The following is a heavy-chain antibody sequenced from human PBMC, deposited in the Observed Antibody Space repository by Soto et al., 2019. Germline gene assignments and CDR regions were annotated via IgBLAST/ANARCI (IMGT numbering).Heavy chain of an antibody. V-gene: IGHV4-31*03. CDR2: IYYSGST. CDR3: ARERSDIVVVPASRYFDY. J-gene: IGHJ4*02. CDR1: GGSISSAGYY. Sequence: QVQLQESGPGLVKPSQTLSLTCTVSGGSISSAGYYWSWIRQHPGKGLEWIGYIYYSGSTYYNPSLKSRFSISVDSSKNQFSLKLSSVTAADTAVYYCARERSDIVVVPASRYFDYWGQGTLVTVSS. D-gene: IGHD2-2*01.